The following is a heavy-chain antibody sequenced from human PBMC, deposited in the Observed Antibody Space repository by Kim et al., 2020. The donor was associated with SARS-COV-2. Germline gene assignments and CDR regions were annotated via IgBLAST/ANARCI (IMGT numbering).Heavy chain of an antibody. CDR2: T. V-gene: IGHV3-23*01. D-gene: IGHD3-10*01. CDR3: AKELSGLAKVN. Sequence: TYYADSVKGRFTITRDNSKNTLYLQIDSLRAEETAVYDCAKELSGLAKVNWGQGTLVAVSS. J-gene: IGHJ4*02.